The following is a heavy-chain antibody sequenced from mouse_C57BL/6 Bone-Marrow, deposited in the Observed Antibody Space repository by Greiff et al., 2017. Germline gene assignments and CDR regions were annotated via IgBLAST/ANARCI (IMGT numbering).Heavy chain of an antibody. J-gene: IGHJ4*01. D-gene: IGHD1-1*01. Sequence: QVQLQQSGPELVKPGASVKISCKASGYAFSSSWMNWVKQRPGQGLEWIGRIYPGDGDTNYNGKFKGKATLTADKSSSTAYMQLSSLTSEDSAVYFCAREAYYYGSEGAMDYWGQGTSVTVSS. CDR1: GYAFSSSW. CDR3: AREAYYYGSEGAMDY. CDR2: IYPGDGDT. V-gene: IGHV1-82*01.